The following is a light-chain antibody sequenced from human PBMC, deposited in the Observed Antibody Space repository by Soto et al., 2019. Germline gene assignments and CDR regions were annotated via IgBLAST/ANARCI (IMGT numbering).Light chain of an antibody. J-gene: IGKJ5*01. Sequence: DIQLTQSPSFLSASVGDRVTITCRASQGISSYLAWYKQKPGKAPKLLIYAASTLKSGVPSRFSGSGSGTEFTLTISSLQPEDFATYYCQQLNSYLSITFGQGTRLEIK. CDR1: QGISSY. CDR2: AAS. V-gene: IGKV1-9*01. CDR3: QQLNSYLSIT.